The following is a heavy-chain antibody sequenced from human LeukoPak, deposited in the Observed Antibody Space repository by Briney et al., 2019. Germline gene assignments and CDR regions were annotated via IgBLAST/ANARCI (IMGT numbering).Heavy chain of an antibody. V-gene: IGHV5-51*01. J-gene: IGHJ4*02. CDR1: GYSFTNYW. D-gene: IGHD5-18*01. CDR2: IYPGDSDT. Sequence: GESLKISCKGSGYSFTNYWIGWVRQMPGKGLEWMGTIYPGDSDTRYSPSFQGQVTISADKSISTAYLQWSSLKASDTAMYYCARGGEYSYASSDYWGQGTLVTVSS. CDR3: ARGGEYSYASSDY.